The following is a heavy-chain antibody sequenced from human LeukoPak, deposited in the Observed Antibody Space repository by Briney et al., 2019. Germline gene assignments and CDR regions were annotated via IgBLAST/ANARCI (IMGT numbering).Heavy chain of an antibody. Sequence: PSETLSLTCAVYGGSFSGYYWSWIRQPPGKGLEWIGEINHSGSTNYNPSLKSRVTISVDTSKNQFSLKLSSVTAADTAVYYCARRTAIRGGDYWGQGTLVTVSS. J-gene: IGHJ4*02. CDR1: GGSFSGYY. CDR3: ARRTAIRGGDY. D-gene: IGHD1-26*01. CDR2: INHSGST. V-gene: IGHV4-34*01.